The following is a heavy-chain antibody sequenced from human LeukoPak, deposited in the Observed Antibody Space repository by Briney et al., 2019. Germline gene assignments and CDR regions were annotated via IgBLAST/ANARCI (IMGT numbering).Heavy chain of an antibody. CDR2: INPSGGST. V-gene: IGHV1-46*01. CDR3: ARDGRYDFWSGSPDYYYYMDV. J-gene: IGHJ6*03. CDR1: GYTFTSYY. Sequence: ASVKVSCKASGYTFTSYYMHWVRQAPGQGLEWMGIINPSGGSTSYAQKFQGRVTMTRDTSTSTVYMELSSLRSEDTAVYYCARDGRYDFWSGSPDYYYYMDVWGKGTTVTVSS. D-gene: IGHD3-3*01.